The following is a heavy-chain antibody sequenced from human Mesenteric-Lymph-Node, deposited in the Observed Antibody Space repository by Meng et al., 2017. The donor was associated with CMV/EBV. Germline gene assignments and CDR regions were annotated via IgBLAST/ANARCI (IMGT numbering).Heavy chain of an antibody. CDR2: IYYSGST. Sequence: SETLSLTCTVSGGSISSYYWSWIRQPPGKGLEWIGYIYYSGSTNYNPSLKSRVTISVDTSKNQFSLKLSSVTAADTAVYYCARVPYDFWSGSAIWFDPWGQGTLVTVSS. J-gene: IGHJ5*02. V-gene: IGHV4-59*01. CDR1: GGSISSYY. CDR3: ARVPYDFWSGSAIWFDP. D-gene: IGHD3-3*01.